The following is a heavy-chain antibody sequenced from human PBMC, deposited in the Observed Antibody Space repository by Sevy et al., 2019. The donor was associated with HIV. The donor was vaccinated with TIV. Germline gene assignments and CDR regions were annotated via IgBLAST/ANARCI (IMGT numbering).Heavy chain of an antibody. V-gene: IGHV1-2*02. CDR2: INPKSGGT. J-gene: IGHJ4*02. Sequence: ASVKVSCKVSGDAFSGHHTHWVRQAPGQGLEWVGWINPKSGGTNYAQNFQGRVTVTRDRSITTVYLELNRLTSDDTAVYYCARHSNFHFDYWGQGTLVTVSS. CDR1: GDAFSGHH. CDR3: ARHSNFHFDY.